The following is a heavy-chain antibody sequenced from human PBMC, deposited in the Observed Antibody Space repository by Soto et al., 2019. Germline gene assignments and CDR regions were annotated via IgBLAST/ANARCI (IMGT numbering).Heavy chain of an antibody. CDR2: IFYNGIT. V-gene: IGHV4-31*03. J-gene: IGHJ3*02. Sequence: QVLLQESNPGLLKPSQTLSLTCTVSGGSISSGGYYWSWIRHHPGKGLEWIGYIFYNGITYYNPSLRSRVITSVDTSKDQFSLKLTSVTAADTAVYYCARGGYYGHEGFDIWGQGTMVTVSS. CDR1: GGSISSGGYY. D-gene: IGHD3-10*01. CDR3: ARGGYYGHEGFDI.